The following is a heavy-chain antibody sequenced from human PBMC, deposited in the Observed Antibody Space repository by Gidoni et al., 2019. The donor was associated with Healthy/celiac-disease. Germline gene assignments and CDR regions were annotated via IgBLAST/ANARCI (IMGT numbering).Heavy chain of an antibody. Sequence: QVQLVESGGGVVQPGRSLRLSCAASGFPFSSYAMHWVRQAPGKGLEWVAVISYDGSNKYYADSVKGRFTISRDNSKNTLYLQMNSLRAEDTAVYYCASNSSPYYYYGMDVWGKGTTVTVSS. CDR1: GFPFSSYA. D-gene: IGHD6-13*01. V-gene: IGHV3-30-3*01. CDR3: ASNSSPYYYYGMDV. J-gene: IGHJ6*04. CDR2: ISYDGSNK.